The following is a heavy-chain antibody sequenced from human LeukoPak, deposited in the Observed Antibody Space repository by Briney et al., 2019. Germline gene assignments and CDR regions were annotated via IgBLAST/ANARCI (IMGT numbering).Heavy chain of an antibody. CDR1: GGTFSSYA. CDR2: IIPILGIA. V-gene: IGHV1-69*04. D-gene: IGHD3-10*01. Sequence: ASVKVSCKASGGTFSSYAISWVRQAPGQGLEWMGRIIPILGIANYAQKFQGRVTITADKSTSTAYMELSSLRSEDTAVYYCAREVTMVRGVITHYYYGMDVWGQGTTVTVSS. CDR3: AREVTMVRGVITHYYYGMDV. J-gene: IGHJ6*02.